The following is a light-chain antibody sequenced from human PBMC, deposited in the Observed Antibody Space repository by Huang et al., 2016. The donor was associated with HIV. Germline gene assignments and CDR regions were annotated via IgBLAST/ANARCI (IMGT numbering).Light chain of an antibody. Sequence: DIQMTQSPSSLSASVGDRVTITCRASQDIDTYLNWYKQRPGKAPKLLIYNTVKLQSGVPSRFNGTGSGTDFALTITNLQPGDVATYFCQQSYTFTFTFGPGTAVNI. J-gene: IGKJ3*01. CDR3: QQSYTFTFT. CDR2: NTV. V-gene: IGKV1-39*01. CDR1: QDIDTY.